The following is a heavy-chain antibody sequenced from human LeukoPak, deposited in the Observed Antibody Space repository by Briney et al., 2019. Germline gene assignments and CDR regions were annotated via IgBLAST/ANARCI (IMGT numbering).Heavy chain of an antibody. Sequence: GGSLRLSCAASGFTFSSYWMSWVRQAPGKGLEWVANIKQDGSEKYYVDSVKGRFTISRDNAKNSLYLQMNSLRAEDTAVYYCAINKIAAAGTGAMEYYGMDVWGQGTTVTVSS. V-gene: IGHV3-7*01. D-gene: IGHD6-13*01. CDR1: GFTFSSYW. CDR2: IKQDGSEK. CDR3: AINKIAAAGTGAMEYYGMDV. J-gene: IGHJ6*02.